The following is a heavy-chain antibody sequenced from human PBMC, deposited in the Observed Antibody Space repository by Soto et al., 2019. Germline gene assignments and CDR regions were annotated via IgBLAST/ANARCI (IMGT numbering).Heavy chain of an antibody. Sequence: QVQLVQSGAEMKQPGASVKVSCKTSGYAFSGYRLSWVRQGPGQGLEWMGWISGYNGNTDYAQKFQGRVTMTTDTSTSTAFIELSILRSDYMAVYNCARDLSPPNCCDSWGQGTLVTVSS. CDR1: GYAFSGYR. CDR2: ISGYNGNT. J-gene: IGHJ5*01. V-gene: IGHV1-18*03. D-gene: IGHD2-15*01. CDR3: ARDLSPPNCCDS.